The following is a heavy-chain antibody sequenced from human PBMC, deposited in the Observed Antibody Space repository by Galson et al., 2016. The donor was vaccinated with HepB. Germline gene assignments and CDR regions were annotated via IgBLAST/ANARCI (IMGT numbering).Heavy chain of an antibody. D-gene: IGHD3-10*01. CDR3: AREGSLGAGRGNWFDP. CDR1: GITFSNYG. J-gene: IGHJ5*02. V-gene: IGHV3-33*01. CDR2: IWYDGSNK. Sequence: LRLSCAASGITFSNYGMHWVRQAPGKGLEWVALIWYDGSNKHYADSVNGRFTIPRNNAKNSVYLQMNSLRVEDTAVYYCAREGSLGAGRGNWFDPRGQGILVTVSS.